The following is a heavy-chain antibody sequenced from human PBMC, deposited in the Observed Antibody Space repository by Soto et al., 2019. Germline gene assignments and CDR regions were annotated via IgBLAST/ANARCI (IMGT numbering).Heavy chain of an antibody. Sequence: GGSLRLSCAASGFTFSNAWMNWVRQAPGKGLEWVGRIKSKTDGGTTDYAAPVKGRFTISRDDSKNTLYLQMNSLKTEDTAVYYCTTDTAVDIVATIGYYYGMDVWGQGTTVTVSS. CDR1: GFTFSNAW. CDR2: IKSKTDGGTT. CDR3: TTDTAVDIVATIGYYYGMDV. D-gene: IGHD5-12*01. J-gene: IGHJ6*02. V-gene: IGHV3-15*07.